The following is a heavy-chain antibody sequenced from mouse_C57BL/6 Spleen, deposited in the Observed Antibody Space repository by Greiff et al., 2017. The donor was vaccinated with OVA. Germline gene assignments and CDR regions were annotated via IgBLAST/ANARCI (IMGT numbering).Heavy chain of an antibody. J-gene: IGHJ1*03. CDR3: ASWGNYDWYFDV. Sequence: VQLQQSGPELVKPGASVKISCKASGYTFTDYYMNWVKQSHGKSLEWIGDINPNNGGTSYNQKFKGKATLTVDKSSSTAYTELRSLTSEDSAVYYCASWGNYDWYFDVWGTGTTVTVSS. CDR1: GYTFTDYY. V-gene: IGHV1-26*01. CDR2: INPNNGGT. D-gene: IGHD2-1*01.